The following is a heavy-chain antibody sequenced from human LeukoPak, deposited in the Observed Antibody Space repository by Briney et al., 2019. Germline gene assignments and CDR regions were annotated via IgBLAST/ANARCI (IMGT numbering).Heavy chain of an antibody. CDR2: IYYSGST. CDR1: GGSISSYY. V-gene: IGHV4-59*12. D-gene: IGHD6-13*01. Sequence: SETLSLTCTVSGGSISSYYWSWIRQPPGKGLEWIGYIYYSGSTNYNPSLKSRVTISLDKSKNQFSLKLSSVTAADTAVYYCATTAAAGTRLAWFDPWGQGTLVTVSS. CDR3: ATTAAAGTRLAWFDP. J-gene: IGHJ5*02.